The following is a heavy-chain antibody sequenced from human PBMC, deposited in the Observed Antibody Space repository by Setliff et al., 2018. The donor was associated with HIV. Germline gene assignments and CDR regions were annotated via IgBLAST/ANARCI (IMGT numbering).Heavy chain of an antibody. CDR1: GYTFTSYG. Sequence: ASVKVSCKASGYTFTSYGISWVRQASGQGLEWMGWISAYNGNTNYAQKLQDRVTMTTDTSTSTAYMELRSLRSDDTAVYYCARDHSSGWYSPYHGMDVWGQGTTVTVSS. D-gene: IGHD6-19*01. CDR3: ARDHSSGWYSPYHGMDV. CDR2: ISAYNGNT. J-gene: IGHJ6*02. V-gene: IGHV1-18*01.